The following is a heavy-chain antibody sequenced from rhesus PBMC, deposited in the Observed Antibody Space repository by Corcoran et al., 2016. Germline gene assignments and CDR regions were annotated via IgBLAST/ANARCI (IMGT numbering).Heavy chain of an antibody. J-gene: IGHJ4*01. CDR3: ARVFYEDDYGYYGFDY. D-gene: IGHD3-9*01. CDR1: GFTFGSYA. V-gene: IGHV1S10*01. CDR2: IGPLVGVT. Sequence: QVQLVQSGAEVKKPGASVKVSCKASGFTFGSYAISWVRQAPGQGLEGMVGIGPLVGVTNYAQKFQGRVTITADTSTSTAYMELSSLRSEDTAVYYCARVFYEDDYGYYGFDYWGQGVLVTVSS.